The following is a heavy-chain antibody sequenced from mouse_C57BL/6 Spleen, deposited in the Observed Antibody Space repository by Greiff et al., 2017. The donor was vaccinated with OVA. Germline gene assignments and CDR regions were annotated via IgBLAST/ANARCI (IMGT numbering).Heavy chain of an antibody. J-gene: IGHJ4*01. CDR1: GYTFTSYW. V-gene: IGHV1-69*01. CDR2: IDPSDSYP. CDR3: ARLRSSHAMDY. Sequence: VQLQQPGAELVMPGASVKLSCKASGYTFTSYWMHWVKQRPGQGLEWIGEIDPSDSYPNYNQKFKGKSTLTVDKSSSTAYMQLSSLTSEDSAVYYCARLRSSHAMDYWGQGTSVTVSS.